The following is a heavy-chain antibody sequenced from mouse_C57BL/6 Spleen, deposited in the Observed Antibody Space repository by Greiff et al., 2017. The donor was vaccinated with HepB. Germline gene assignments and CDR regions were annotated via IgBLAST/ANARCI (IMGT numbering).Heavy chain of an antibody. CDR1: GYAFSSYW. V-gene: IGHV1-80*01. Sequence: VKLMESGAELVKPGASVKISCKASGYAFSSYWMNWVKQRPGKGLEWIGQIYPGDGDTNYNGKFKGKATLTADKSSSTAYMQLSSLTSEDSAVYFCAREGASYYDYAPYWGQGTLVTVSA. J-gene: IGHJ3*01. CDR2: IYPGDGDT. D-gene: IGHD2-4*01. CDR3: AREGASYYDYAPY.